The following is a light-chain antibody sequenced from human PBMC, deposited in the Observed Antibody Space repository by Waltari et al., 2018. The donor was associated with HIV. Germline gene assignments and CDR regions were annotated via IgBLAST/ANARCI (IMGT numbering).Light chain of an antibody. CDR1: SSNIGAGFG. J-gene: IGLJ2*01. CDR3: QSYDSSLSTAVV. CDR2: GDS. V-gene: IGLV1-40*01. Sequence: QSVLTQPPSVSGAPGQRVTISCTGSSSNIGAGFGVHRYQQLPGTAPKLLIYGDSNRPSGVPDRFSGSKSGTSASLAITGLQSEDEADYYCQSYDSSLSTAVVFGGGTKLTVL.